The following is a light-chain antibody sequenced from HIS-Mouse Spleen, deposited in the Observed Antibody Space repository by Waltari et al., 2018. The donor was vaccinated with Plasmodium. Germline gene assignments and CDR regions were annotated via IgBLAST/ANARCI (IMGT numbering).Light chain of an antibody. Sequence: SYELTQPPSVSVSPGQTARITCSGDALQKKYAYWYQQKSGQAPVRVIYEDSKRPSGIPERFSGSRSGTMATLTISGAQVEDEADYYCYSTDSSGNHRVFGGGTKLTVL. CDR2: EDS. CDR3: YSTDSSGNHRV. V-gene: IGLV3-10*01. J-gene: IGLJ3*02. CDR1: ALQKKY.